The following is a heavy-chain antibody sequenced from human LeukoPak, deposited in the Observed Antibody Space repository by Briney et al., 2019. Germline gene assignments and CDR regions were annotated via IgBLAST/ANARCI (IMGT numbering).Heavy chain of an antibody. CDR1: GFTFSSYG. CDR3: ARGYYDILTGSYYYGMDV. CDR2: IWYDGSNK. D-gene: IGHD3-9*01. V-gene: IGHV3-33*01. J-gene: IGHJ6*04. Sequence: GRSLRLSCAASGFTFSSYGMHWVRQAPGKGLEWVAVIWYDGSNKYYADSVKGRSTISRDNSKNTLYLQMNSLRAEDTAVYYCARGYYDILTGSYYYGMDVWGKGTTVTVSS.